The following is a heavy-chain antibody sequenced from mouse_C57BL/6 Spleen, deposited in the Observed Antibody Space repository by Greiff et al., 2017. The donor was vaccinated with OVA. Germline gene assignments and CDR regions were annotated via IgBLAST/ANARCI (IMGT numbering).Heavy chain of an antibody. J-gene: IGHJ1*03. D-gene: IGHD2-1*01. CDR2: IWSDGST. CDR1: GFSLNSYG. CDR3: ARHVGGNYYWYFDV. V-gene: IGHV2-6-1*01. Sequence: QVQLKESGPGLVAPSQSLSITCTVSGFSLNSYGVHWVRQPPGKGLEWLVVIWSDGSTTYNSALKSRLSISKDNSKSQVFLKMNSLQTDDTAMYYCARHVGGNYYWYFDVWGTGTTVTVSS.